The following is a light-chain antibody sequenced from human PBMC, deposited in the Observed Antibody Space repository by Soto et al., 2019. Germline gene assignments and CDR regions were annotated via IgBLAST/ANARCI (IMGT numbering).Light chain of an antibody. J-gene: IGLJ2*01. CDR3: QSYDNTLGGHVL. CDR2: GTA. CDR1: RSKIGANFD. V-gene: IGLV1-40*01. Sequence: QSVLTQPPSVSGAPGQTVIISCTGSRSKIGANFDVHWYQQLPGAAPKLLLSGTANRPSGVPDRFSASKSGTSASLAITGLQAEDEADYYCQSYDNTLGGHVLFGGGTKLTVL.